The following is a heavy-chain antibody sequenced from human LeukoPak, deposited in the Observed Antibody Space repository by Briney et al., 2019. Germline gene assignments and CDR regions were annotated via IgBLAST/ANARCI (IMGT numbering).Heavy chain of an antibody. CDR3: AKAPPSPHGYHDAFDI. J-gene: IGHJ3*02. CDR2: ISGSGGST. Sequence: PGGSLRFSCAASGFTFSSYAMSWVRQAPGKGLEWVSAISGSGGSTYYADSVKGRFTISRDNSKNTLYLQMNSLRAEDTAVYYCAKAPPSPHGYHDAFDIWGQGTMVTVSS. V-gene: IGHV3-23*01. D-gene: IGHD5-18*01. CDR1: GFTFSSYA.